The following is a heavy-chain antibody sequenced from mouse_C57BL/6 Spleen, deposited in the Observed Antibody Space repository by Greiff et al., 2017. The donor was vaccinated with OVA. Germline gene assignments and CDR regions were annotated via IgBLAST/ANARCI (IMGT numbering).Heavy chain of an antibody. V-gene: IGHV1-85*01. D-gene: IGHD2-3*01. Sequence: QMQLKESGPELVKPGASVKLSCKASGYTFTSYDINWVKQRPGQGLEWIGWIYPRDGSTKYNEKFKGKATLTVDTSSSTAYMELHSLTSEDSAVYFCGGGADGYPLAYWGQGTLVTVSA. CDR1: GYTFTSYD. CDR2: IYPRDGST. J-gene: IGHJ3*01. CDR3: GGGADGYPLAY.